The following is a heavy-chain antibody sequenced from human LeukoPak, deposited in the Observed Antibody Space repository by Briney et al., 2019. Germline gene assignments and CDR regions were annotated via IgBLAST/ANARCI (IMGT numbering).Heavy chain of an antibody. Sequence: GGSLRLSCTASGFTFSNYWMSWVRQAPGKGLARVADIKQDGSEKSYVDSVKGRFTISRDNAKNSLYLQMNSLRDEDTAVYYCIVSMRGGPFDYWGQGDLVTVSS. V-gene: IGHV3-7*02. CDR3: IVSMRGGPFDY. CDR1: GFTFSNYW. D-gene: IGHD1-26*01. CDR2: IKQDGSEK. J-gene: IGHJ4*02.